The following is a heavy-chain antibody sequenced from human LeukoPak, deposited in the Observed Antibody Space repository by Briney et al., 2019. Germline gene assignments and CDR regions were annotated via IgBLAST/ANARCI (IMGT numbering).Heavy chain of an antibody. CDR3: AEDGGNYYDAGGDYLMRTYMDV. D-gene: IGHD3-22*01. CDR2: ISYVAESN. V-gene: IGHV3-30*18. Sequence: GGSLRFPGLTSGFTSRSYGMPWAGQVPGRGWEWVVVISYVAESNYHVGSVKGRFTISRENSKNTLYLQMNSLRAEDTAVYYCAEDGGNYYDAGGDYLMRTYMDVWGKGTTVTVSS. CDR1: GFTSRSYG. J-gene: IGHJ6*03.